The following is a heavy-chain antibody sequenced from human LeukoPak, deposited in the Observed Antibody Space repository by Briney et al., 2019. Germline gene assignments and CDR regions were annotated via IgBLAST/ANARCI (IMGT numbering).Heavy chain of an antibody. Sequence: PSETLSLTCTVSGGSVSGGSYYWSWIRQPPGKGLEWIGYIYYSGSTNYNPSLKSRVTISVDTSKNQFSLKLSSVTAADTAVYYCAVTTGTTIDYWGQGTLVTVSS. J-gene: IGHJ4*02. V-gene: IGHV4-61*01. CDR2: IYYSGST. D-gene: IGHD1-1*01. CDR3: AVTTGTTIDY. CDR1: GGSVSGGSYY.